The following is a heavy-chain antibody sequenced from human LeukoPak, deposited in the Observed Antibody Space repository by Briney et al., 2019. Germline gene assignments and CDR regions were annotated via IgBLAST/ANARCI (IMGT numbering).Heavy chain of an antibody. J-gene: IGHJ5*02. CDR1: GGSFSGYY. D-gene: IGHD2-2*01. Sequence: SETLSLTCAVYGGSFSGYYWSRIRQPPGKGLEWIGEINHSGSTNYNPSLKSRVTISVDTSKNQFSLKLSSVTAADTAVYYSARRKRSGCSSTSCLLNWFDPWGQGTLVTVSS. CDR3: ARRKRSGCSSTSCLLNWFDP. CDR2: INHSGST. V-gene: IGHV4-34*01.